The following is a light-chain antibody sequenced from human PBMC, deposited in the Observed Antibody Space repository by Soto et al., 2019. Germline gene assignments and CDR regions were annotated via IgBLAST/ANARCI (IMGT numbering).Light chain of an antibody. V-gene: IGKV1-39*01. CDR1: QSISSS. CDR3: QQSLSSPQIT. Sequence: DFQMSQSPSSLSAYVGDRVTITCRASQSISSSLNWYQQKPGKAPELLIYAASSLQSGVPSRFSGSGSGTDFTLTISSLQPEDFATYYCQQSLSSPQITFGQGTRLEIK. J-gene: IGKJ5*01. CDR2: AAS.